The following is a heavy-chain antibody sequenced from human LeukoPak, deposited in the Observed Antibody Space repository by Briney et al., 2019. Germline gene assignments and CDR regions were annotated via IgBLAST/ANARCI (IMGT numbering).Heavy chain of an antibody. J-gene: IGHJ6*02. D-gene: IGHD5-18*01. V-gene: IGHV3-66*01. CDR1: GLTVSSNY. CDR2: IYSGGTP. CDR3: ARDLRNTALRPAYYYGMDV. Sequence: PGGSLRLSCAASGLTVSSNYMSWVRQAPGKGLEWVSIIYSGGTPYYADSVKGRFTISRDNRRTTLNLQMNNLRADDTAVYYCARDLRNTALRPAYYYGMDVWGQGTTVTVSS.